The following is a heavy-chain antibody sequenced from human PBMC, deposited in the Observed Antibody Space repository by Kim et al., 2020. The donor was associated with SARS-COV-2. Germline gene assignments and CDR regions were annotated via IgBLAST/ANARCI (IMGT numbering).Heavy chain of an antibody. J-gene: IGHJ6*02. CDR3: ARSPIFGVVIIWGNYYGMDV. CDR2: INHSGST. D-gene: IGHD3-3*01. Sequence: SETLSLTCAVYGGSFSGYYWSWIRQPPGKGLEWIGEINHSGSTNYNPSLKSRVTISVDTSKNQFSLKLSSVTAADTAVYYCARSPIFGVVIIWGNYYGMDVWGQGTTVTVSS. V-gene: IGHV4-34*01. CDR1: GGSFSGYY.